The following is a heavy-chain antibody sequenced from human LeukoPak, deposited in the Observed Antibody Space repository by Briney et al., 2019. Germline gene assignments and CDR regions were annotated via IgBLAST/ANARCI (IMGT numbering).Heavy chain of an antibody. V-gene: IGHV1-2*02. CDR3: ARDLQMWTANYYYGMDV. CDR2: INPNSGGT. Sequence: ASVKVSCKASGYTFTGYYMHWVRQAPGQGLEWMGWINPNSGGTNYAQKCQGRVTMTRDTSISTAYMELRRLRSDDTAVYYCARDLQMWTANYYYGMDVWGQGTTVTVSS. J-gene: IGHJ6*02. D-gene: IGHD2-21*01. CDR1: GYTFTGYY.